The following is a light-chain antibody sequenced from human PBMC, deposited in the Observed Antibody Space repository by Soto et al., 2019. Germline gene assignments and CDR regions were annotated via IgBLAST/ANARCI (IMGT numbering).Light chain of an antibody. CDR3: QQYNNWPFS. CDR2: DVS. Sequence: EIVMTQSPDTLSVSPGERATLTCRAGQGVTTNFAWYQQKSGQSPRLLIYDVSIRATGVPARFSATGSETDFTLTISGLQSGDSAVYFCQQYNNWPFSFGQGTKVDIK. J-gene: IGKJ1*01. V-gene: IGKV3-15*01. CDR1: QGVTTN.